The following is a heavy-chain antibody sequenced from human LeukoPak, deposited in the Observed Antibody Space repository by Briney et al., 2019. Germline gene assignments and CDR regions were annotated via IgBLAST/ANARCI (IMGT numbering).Heavy chain of an antibody. Sequence: PGGSLRLSCAASGFTFSNYGMHWVRQAPGKGLEWVAIISYDGSDKYYGDSVKGRFTISRDNSKNTLYLQMNSLRAEDTAMYHCGGYNWFDHWGQGTLVTVSS. CDR1: GFTFSNYG. J-gene: IGHJ5*02. CDR3: GGYNWFDH. CDR2: ISYDGSDK. V-gene: IGHV3-30*03.